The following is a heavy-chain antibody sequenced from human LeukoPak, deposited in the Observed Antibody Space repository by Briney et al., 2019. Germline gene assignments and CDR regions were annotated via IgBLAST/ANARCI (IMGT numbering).Heavy chain of an antibody. V-gene: IGHV3-23*01. CDR1: GFTFSSYA. D-gene: IGHD5-12*01. CDR2: ISGSGGST. CDR3: AKADHVATTTPDY. J-gene: IGHJ4*02. Sequence: GGSLRLSCAASGFTFSSYAMSWVRQAPGKGLEWVSAISGSGGSTYCADSVKGRFTISRDNSKNTLYLQMNSLRAEDTAVYYCAKADHVATTTPDYWGQGTLVTVSS.